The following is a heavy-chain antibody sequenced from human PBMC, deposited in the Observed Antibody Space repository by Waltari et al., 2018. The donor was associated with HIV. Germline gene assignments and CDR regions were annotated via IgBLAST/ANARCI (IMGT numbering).Heavy chain of an antibody. Sequence: QVQLQQWGAGLLKPSETLSLTCAVYGGSFSGYYWSWIRQPPGKGLAWIGEINHSGSTNYNPSLKSRVTISVDTSKNQFSLKLSSVTAADTAVYYCARARGDYGDADHDYWGQGTLVTVSS. CDR2: INHSGST. CDR1: GGSFSGYY. J-gene: IGHJ4*02. CDR3: ARARGDYGDADHDY. D-gene: IGHD4-17*01. V-gene: IGHV4-34*01.